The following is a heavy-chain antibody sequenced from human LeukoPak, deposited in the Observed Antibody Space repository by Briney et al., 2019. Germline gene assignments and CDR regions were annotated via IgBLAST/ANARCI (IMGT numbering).Heavy chain of an antibody. CDR2: IKSKTDGGTT. Sequence: GGSLRLSCAASGFTFSNAWMSWVRQAPGKGLEWVGRIKSKTDGGTTDYAVPVKGRFTISRDDSKNTLYLQMNSLKTEDTAVYYCTTEATVTSHYYYYYGMDVWGQGTTVTVSS. D-gene: IGHD4-17*01. J-gene: IGHJ6*02. V-gene: IGHV3-15*01. CDR1: GFTFSNAW. CDR3: TTEATVTSHYYYYYGMDV.